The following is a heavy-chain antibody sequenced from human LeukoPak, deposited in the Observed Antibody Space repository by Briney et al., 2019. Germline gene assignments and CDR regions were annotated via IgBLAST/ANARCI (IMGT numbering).Heavy chain of an antibody. D-gene: IGHD6-6*01. V-gene: IGHV4-39*01. Sequence: ETLSLTCTVSGGSISSSSYYWGWIRQPPGKGLEWIGSIYYSGSTYYNPSLKSRVTISVDTSKNQFSLKLSSVTAADTAVYYCARPGLGYSSSSSVDYWGQGTLVTVSS. CDR2: IYYSGST. CDR1: GGSISSSSYY. CDR3: ARPGLGYSSSSSVDY. J-gene: IGHJ4*02.